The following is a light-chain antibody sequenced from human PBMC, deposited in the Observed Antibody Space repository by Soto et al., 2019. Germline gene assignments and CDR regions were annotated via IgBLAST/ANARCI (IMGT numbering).Light chain of an antibody. J-gene: IGLJ2*01. CDR3: QTWDTGIRV. CDR1: SGHSSYA. CDR2: VNSDGSH. V-gene: IGLV4-69*01. Sequence: QPVLTQSPSASASLGASVKLTCTLSSGHSSYAIAWHQQQPEKGPRYLMKVNSDGSHSKGDGIPDRFSGSSSGAERYLTISSLQSEDEADYSCQTWDTGIRVFGGGTQLTVL.